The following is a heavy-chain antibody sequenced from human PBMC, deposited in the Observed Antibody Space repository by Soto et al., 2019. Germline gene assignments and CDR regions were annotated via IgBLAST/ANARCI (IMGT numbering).Heavy chain of an antibody. J-gene: IGHJ6*03. V-gene: IGHV1-69*04. Sequence: GASVKVSCKASGGTFSSYTISWVRQAPGQGLEWMGRIIPILGIANYAQKFQGRVTITADKSTSTAYMELSSLRSEDTAVYYCARETEGPSDDFWSGYFVRATQNYYYYYMDVWGKGTTVTVSS. CDR2: IIPILGIA. CDR1: GGTFSSYT. CDR3: ARETEGPSDDFWSGYFVRATQNYYYYYMDV. D-gene: IGHD3-3*01.